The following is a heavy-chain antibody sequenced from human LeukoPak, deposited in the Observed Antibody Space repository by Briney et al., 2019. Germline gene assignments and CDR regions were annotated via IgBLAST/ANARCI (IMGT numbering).Heavy chain of an antibody. CDR3: ARLITIFGVVKFYFDY. J-gene: IGHJ4*02. Sequence: SETLSLTCAVYGGSFSGYYWSWIRQPPGKGLEWIGEINHSGSTNYNPSLKSRVTISVDTSKNQFSLKLSSVTAADTAVYYCARLITIFGVVKFYFDYWGQGTLVTVSS. V-gene: IGHV4-34*01. CDR1: GGSFSGYY. CDR2: INHSGST. D-gene: IGHD3-3*01.